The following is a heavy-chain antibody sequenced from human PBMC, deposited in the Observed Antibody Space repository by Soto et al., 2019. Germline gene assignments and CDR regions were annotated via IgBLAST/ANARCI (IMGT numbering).Heavy chain of an antibody. CDR2: ISGSGGST. D-gene: IGHD1-26*01. Sequence: GGSLRLSCAASGFTFSSYAMSWVRQAPGKGLEWVSAISGSGGSTYYADSVKGRFTISRDNSKNTLYLQMNSLRAEDTAVDYCASPTHSGSFYYYYGMDVWGQGTTVTVSS. J-gene: IGHJ6*02. V-gene: IGHV3-23*01. CDR3: ASPTHSGSFYYYYGMDV. CDR1: GFTFSSYA.